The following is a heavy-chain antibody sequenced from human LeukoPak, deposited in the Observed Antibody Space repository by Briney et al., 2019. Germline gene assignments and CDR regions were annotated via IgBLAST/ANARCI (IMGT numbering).Heavy chain of an antibody. CDR2: INPNSGGT. Sequence: ASVKVSCEASGYTFTGYYMHWVRQAPGQGLEWMGWINPNSGGTNYAQKFQGRVTMTRDTSISTAYMELSRLRSDDTAVYYCARGQGIQLWLPPYYFDYWGQGTLVTVSS. CDR3: ARGQGIQLWLPPYYFDY. V-gene: IGHV1-2*02. D-gene: IGHD5-18*01. J-gene: IGHJ4*02. CDR1: GYTFTGYY.